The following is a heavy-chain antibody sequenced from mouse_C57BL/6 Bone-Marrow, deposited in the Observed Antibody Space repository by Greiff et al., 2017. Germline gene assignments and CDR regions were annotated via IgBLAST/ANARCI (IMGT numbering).Heavy chain of an antibody. V-gene: IGHV1-76*01. Sequence: VQLQESGAELVRPGASVKLSCKASGYTFTDYYINWVKQRPGQGLEWIARIYPGSGNTYYNEKFKGKATLTAEKSSSTAYMQLSSLTSEDSAVYFCARWDYYYGSSYHWYFDVWGTGTTGTVSS. CDR2: IYPGSGNT. CDR3: ARWDYYYGSSYHWYFDV. CDR1: GYTFTDYY. J-gene: IGHJ1*03. D-gene: IGHD1-1*01.